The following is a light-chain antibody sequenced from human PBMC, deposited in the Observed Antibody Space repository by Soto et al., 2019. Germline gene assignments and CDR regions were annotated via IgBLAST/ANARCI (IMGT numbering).Light chain of an antibody. CDR3: QVWDSLSDHQV. V-gene: IGLV3-21*02. Sequence: SYELTQPPSVSVAPGQTARISCGGNKIETKTVFWYQQKPGQAPVVVVSDDSVRPSGIPERFSGSNSGGTATLSIIGVEAGDEADYYCQVWDSLSDHQVFGHGTKVTVL. J-gene: IGLJ1*01. CDR1: KIETKT. CDR2: DDS.